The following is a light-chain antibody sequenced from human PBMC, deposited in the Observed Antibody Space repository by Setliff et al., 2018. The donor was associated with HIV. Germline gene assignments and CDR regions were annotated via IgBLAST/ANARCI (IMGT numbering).Light chain of an antibody. J-gene: IGLJ3*02. CDR2: DVS. V-gene: IGLV2-14*03. Sequence: QSALTQPASVSGSPGQSITISCTGTSSDVGGYNYVSWYQHHPGKAPKLVISDVSNRPSGVSNRFSASKSGNTASLTISGLQAEDEADYYCSSYTSISTWVFGGGTQLTVL. CDR3: SSYTSISTWV. CDR1: SSDVGGYNY.